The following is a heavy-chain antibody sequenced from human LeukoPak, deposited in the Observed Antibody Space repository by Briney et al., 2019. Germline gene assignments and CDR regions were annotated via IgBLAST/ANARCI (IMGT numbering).Heavy chain of an antibody. CDR1: GYTFTSNY. D-gene: IGHD5-18*01. CDR3: ARGGFDGYSYGPDAFDI. Sequence: ASVKVSCKASGYTFTSNYMHWVRQAPGQGLEWMGIINPSDGSANSAQKFQGRVTMTRDTSTSTVYMELSSLRSEDTAVYYCARGGFDGYSYGPDAFDIWGQGTMVTVSS. J-gene: IGHJ3*02. V-gene: IGHV1-46*01. CDR2: INPSDGSA.